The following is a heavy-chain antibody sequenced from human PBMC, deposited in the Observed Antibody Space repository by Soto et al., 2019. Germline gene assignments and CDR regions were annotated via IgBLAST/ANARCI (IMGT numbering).Heavy chain of an antibody. CDR1: GGSISSYY. Sequence: SETLSRTCTVSGGSISSYYWSWIRQPPGKGLEWIGYIYYSGSITNYNPSLKSRVTISVDTSKNQFSLKLSSVTAADTAVYYCAREFSSGWYYFDYWGQGTLVTVSS. V-gene: IGHV4-59*01. CDR3: AREFSSGWYYFDY. J-gene: IGHJ4*02. D-gene: IGHD6-19*01. CDR2: IYYSGSIT.